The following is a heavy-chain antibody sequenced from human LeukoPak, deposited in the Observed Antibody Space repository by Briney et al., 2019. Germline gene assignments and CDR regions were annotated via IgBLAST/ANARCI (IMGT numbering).Heavy chain of an antibody. D-gene: IGHD1-26*01. CDR2: ISYDGSNK. J-gene: IGHJ4*02. Sequence: GGSLRLSCAASGFTFSSYWMHWLRQAPGKGLVWVAVISYDGSNKYYADSVKGRFTISRDNSKNTLYLQMNSLRAEDTAVYYCASEGWEERYFDYWGQGTLVTVSS. V-gene: IGHV3-30*03. CDR1: GFTFSSYW. CDR3: ASEGWEERYFDY.